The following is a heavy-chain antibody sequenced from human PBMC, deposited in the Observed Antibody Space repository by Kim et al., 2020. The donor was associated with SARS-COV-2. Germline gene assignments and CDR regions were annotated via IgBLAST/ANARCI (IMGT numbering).Heavy chain of an antibody. CDR2: DERNP. CDR3: TTFDM. Sequence: DERNPAYADSVEGRFTISREKSKNTLWLQMSSLRAEETAVYSCTTFDMWGQGTRVTVSS. V-gene: IGHV3-30*07. J-gene: IGHJ3*02.